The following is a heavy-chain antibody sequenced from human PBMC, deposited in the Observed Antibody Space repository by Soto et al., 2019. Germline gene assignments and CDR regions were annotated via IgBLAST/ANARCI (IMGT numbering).Heavy chain of an antibody. CDR3: ARALSARKTWFAP. CDR2: IYHSGST. Sequence: PSETLSLTCAVSGYSISSGYYWGWIRQPPGKGLEWIGSIYHSGSTYYNPSLKSRVTISVDTSKNQFSLKLSSVTAADTAVYYCARALSARKTWFAPWGQGTLVTVSS. J-gene: IGHJ5*02. CDR1: GYSISSGYY. D-gene: IGHD3-10*01. V-gene: IGHV4-38-2*01.